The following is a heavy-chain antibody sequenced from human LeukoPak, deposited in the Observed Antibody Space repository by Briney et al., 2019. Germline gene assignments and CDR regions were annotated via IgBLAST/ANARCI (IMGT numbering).Heavy chain of an antibody. J-gene: IGHJ4*02. D-gene: IGHD4-17*01. CDR3: ARDTPTVTNREFDY. V-gene: IGHV3-21*01. Sequence: GGSLRLSCAASGFTFSSNNMNWVRQAPGKGLEWVSLISSDTSYIHYADSVKGRFTISRDNAKNSVFLQMNSLRAEDTAVYYCARDTPTVTNREFDYWGQGTLVTVSS. CDR2: ISSDTSYI. CDR1: GFTFSSNN.